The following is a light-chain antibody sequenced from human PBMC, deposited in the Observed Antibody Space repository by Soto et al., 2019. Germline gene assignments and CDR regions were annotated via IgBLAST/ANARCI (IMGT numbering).Light chain of an antibody. Sequence: EIVLTQSPATLSLSPGERATLSCRASQSVSSYLAWYQQKPGQAPRLLIYDASNRATGIPARFSGSGSGTDITLCISSLEPEDFAVYYCQQRSSWPLTFGGGNKVEIK. CDR2: DAS. V-gene: IGKV3-11*01. CDR1: QSVSSY. J-gene: IGKJ4*01. CDR3: QQRSSWPLT.